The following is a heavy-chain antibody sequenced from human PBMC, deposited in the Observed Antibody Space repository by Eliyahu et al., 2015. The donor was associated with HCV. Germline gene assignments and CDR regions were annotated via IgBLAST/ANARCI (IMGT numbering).Heavy chain of an antibody. V-gene: IGHV3-23*01. CDR2: IGGSGSGGST. D-gene: IGHD6-19*01. Sequence: EVQLLESGGGLVQPGGSLXLSCAASGFTFSSXGMSWVRQAPGKGLEWVSGIGGSGSGGSTYYADSVKGRFTISRDNSKTTLYLQMNSLRVEETAIYYCAKEDSSGWYWGQGTLVTVSS. CDR1: GFTFSSXG. CDR3: AKEDSSGWY. J-gene: IGHJ4*02.